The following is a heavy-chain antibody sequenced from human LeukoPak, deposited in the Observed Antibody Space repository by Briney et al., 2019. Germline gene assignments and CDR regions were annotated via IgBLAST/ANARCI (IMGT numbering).Heavy chain of an antibody. Sequence: ASVKVSCKASGCTFTGYYMHWVRQAPGQGLEWMGWINPNSGSTNYAQKFQGRVTITADKSTSTAYMELSSLRSEDTAVYYCARDGTPPWNFDYWGQGTLVTVSS. D-gene: IGHD1-1*01. CDR1: GCTFTGYY. V-gene: IGHV1-2*02. CDR3: ARDGTPPWNFDY. CDR2: INPNSGST. J-gene: IGHJ4*02.